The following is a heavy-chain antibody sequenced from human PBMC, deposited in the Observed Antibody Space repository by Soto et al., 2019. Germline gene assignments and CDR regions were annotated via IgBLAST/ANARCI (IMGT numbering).Heavy chain of an antibody. CDR2: MSYDGVNK. Sequence: PGGSLRLSCAASGGILTYYGMHWVRQAPGKGLEWVAFMSYDGVNKYYADSVRGRFTISRDISQKTLSLQLNSLRPEDTAVYYCVKEGTSSDSYPFDSWGQGALVTVSS. J-gene: IGHJ4*02. D-gene: IGHD2-21*02. CDR3: VKEGTSSDSYPFDS. V-gene: IGHV3-30*18. CDR1: GGILTYYG.